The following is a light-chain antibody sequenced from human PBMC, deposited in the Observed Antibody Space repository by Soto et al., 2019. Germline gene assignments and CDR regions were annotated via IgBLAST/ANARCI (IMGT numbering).Light chain of an antibody. CDR2: DVS. J-gene: IGLJ1*01. CDR3: SSYTSSSTYV. V-gene: IGLV2-14*01. Sequence: QSALTQPASVSGSPGQSITISCTGTSSDVGGSNYVSWYQQHPGKAPKLIISDVSYRPSGVSNRFSGSKSGNTASLTISGLQVEDEAEYYCSSYTSSSTYVFGTGTKVTVL. CDR1: SSDVGGSNY.